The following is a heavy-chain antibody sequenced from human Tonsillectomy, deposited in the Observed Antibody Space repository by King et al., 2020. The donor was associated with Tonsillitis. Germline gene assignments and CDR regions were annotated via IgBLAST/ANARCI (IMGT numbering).Heavy chain of an antibody. J-gene: IGHJ5*02. V-gene: IGHV3-21*01. D-gene: IGHD6-6*01. CDR2: ISSSSRYI. Sequence: VQLVESGGGLVKPGGSLRLSCAATGFTFSSYSMNWVRQAPGKGLEWVSSISSSSRYIYYADSVKGRFTVSRDYAKNLLFLQMNSLRAEDTAVYYCAKSVAADLAWFDPWGQGTLVTVSS. CDR1: GFTFSSYS. CDR3: AKSVAADLAWFDP.